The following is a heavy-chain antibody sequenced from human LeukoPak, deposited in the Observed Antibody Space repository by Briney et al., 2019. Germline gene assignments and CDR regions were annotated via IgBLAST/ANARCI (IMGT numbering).Heavy chain of an antibody. J-gene: IGHJ5*02. CDR2: ISSSSSYI. V-gene: IGHV3-21*01. Sequence: PGGSLRLSCAASGFTFSSYSMNWVRQAPGKGLEWVSSISSSSSYIYYADSVKGRFTISRDNAKNSLYLQMNSLRAEDTAVYYCAREAPDSSGYYWADYRYNWFDPWGQGTLVTVSS. CDR3: AREAPDSSGYYWADYRYNWFDP. D-gene: IGHD3-22*01. CDR1: GFTFSSYS.